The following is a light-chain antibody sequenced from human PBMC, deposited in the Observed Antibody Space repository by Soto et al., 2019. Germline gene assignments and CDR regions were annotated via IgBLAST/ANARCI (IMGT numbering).Light chain of an antibody. CDR2: AAS. CDR3: QKVHSPPLT. V-gene: IGKV1-27*01. J-gene: IGKJ4*01. CDR1: QGIYNY. Sequence: DIQMTQSPSSLSASVGDRVTITCRASQGIYNYVAWYQQKPGKVPKLLINAASALQSGVPSRFSDSGSGTDFTLTINSLQPEDVATYFCQKVHSPPLTFGGGTKVEIK.